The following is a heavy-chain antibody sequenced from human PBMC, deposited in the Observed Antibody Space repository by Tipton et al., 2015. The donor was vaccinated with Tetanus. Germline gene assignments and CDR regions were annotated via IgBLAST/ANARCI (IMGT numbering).Heavy chain of an antibody. CDR3: ARDNSVPAALDY. Sequence: LRLSCTVSGGSISSYYWSWIRQPPGKGLEWIGYIYYSGSTNYNPSLKSRVTISVDTSKNQFSLKLSSVTAADTAVYYCARDNSVPAALDYWGQGTLVTVSS. CDR1: GGSISSYY. CDR2: IYYSGST. D-gene: IGHD2-2*01. J-gene: IGHJ4*02. V-gene: IGHV4-59*12.